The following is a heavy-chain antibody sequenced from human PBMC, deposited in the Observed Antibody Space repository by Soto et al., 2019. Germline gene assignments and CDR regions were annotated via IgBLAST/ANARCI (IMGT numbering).Heavy chain of an antibody. J-gene: IGHJ6*02. Sequence: SVKVSCKASGYTFTSYAMHWVRQAPGQRLEWMGWINAGNGNTKYSQKFQGRVTITRDTSASTAYMELSSLRSEDTAVYYCASELEPTYGMDVWGQGTTVTVSS. D-gene: IGHD1-1*01. CDR3: ASELEPTYGMDV. V-gene: IGHV1-3*01. CDR1: GYTFTSYA. CDR2: INAGNGNT.